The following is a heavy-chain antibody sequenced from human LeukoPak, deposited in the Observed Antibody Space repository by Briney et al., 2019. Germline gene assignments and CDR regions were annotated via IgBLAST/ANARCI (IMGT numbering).Heavy chain of an antibody. V-gene: IGHV4-30-2*01. CDR3: ARDKSAPSSGAFLRAFDI. Sequence: PSETLSLTCAVSGGSISSGGYSWSWIRQPPGKGLEWIGYIYHSGSTYYNPSLKSRVTISVDRSKNQFSLKLSSVTAADTAVYYCARDKSAPSSGAFLRAFDIWGQGTMVTVSS. CDR1: GGSISSGGYS. CDR2: IYHSGST. J-gene: IGHJ3*02. D-gene: IGHD3-22*01.